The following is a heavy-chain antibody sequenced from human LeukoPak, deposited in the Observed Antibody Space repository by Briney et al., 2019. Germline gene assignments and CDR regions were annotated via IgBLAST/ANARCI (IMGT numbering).Heavy chain of an antibody. Sequence: GGSLGLSCAASRFAFSTYWMSWARQAPGKGLEWVAVISYDGSNKYYADSVKGRFTISRDNSKNTLYLQMNSLRAEDTAVYYCARDRGVKGYNWFDPWGQGTLVTVSS. D-gene: IGHD3-10*01. CDR1: RFAFSTYW. J-gene: IGHJ5*02. V-gene: IGHV3-30-3*01. CDR3: ARDRGVKGYNWFDP. CDR2: ISYDGSNK.